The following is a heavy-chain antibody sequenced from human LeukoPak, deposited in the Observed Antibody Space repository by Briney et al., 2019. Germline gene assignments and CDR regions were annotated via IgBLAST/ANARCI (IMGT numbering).Heavy chain of an antibody. CDR3: ARDGVAAAGSYFDY. D-gene: IGHD6-13*01. CDR2: ISSSSSYI. CDR1: GFTFSSYG. V-gene: IGHV3-21*01. Sequence: PGRSLRLSCAASGFTFSSYGMHWVRQAPGKGLEWVSSISSSSSYIYYADSVKGRFTISRDNAKNSLYLQMNSLRAEDTAVYYCARDGVAAAGSYFDYWGQGTLVTVSS. J-gene: IGHJ4*02.